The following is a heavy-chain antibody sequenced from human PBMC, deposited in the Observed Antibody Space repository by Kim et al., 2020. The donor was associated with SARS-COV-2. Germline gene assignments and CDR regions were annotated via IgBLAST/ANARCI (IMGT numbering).Heavy chain of an antibody. D-gene: IGHD1-26*01. CDR3: AKVSGATGSDY. Sequence: GGSLRLSCAASGFTFSSYAMHWVRQAPGKGLEWVAVIWYDGSNKYYADSVKGRFTISRDNSKNTLYLQMNSLRAEDTAVYYCAKVSGATGSDYWGQGTLVTVSS. CDR2: IWYDGSNK. J-gene: IGHJ4*02. V-gene: IGHV3-33*06. CDR1: GFTFSSYA.